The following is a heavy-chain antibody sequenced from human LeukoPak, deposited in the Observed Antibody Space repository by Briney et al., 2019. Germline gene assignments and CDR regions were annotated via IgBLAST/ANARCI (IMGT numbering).Heavy chain of an antibody. V-gene: IGHV4-39*07. CDR1: GGSISSSSYY. Sequence: SETLSLTCTVSGGSISSSSYYWGWIRQPPGKGLEWIGSIYYSGSTYYNPSLKSRVTISVDTSKNQISLNLSSVTAADTAVYYCARTIVAYFYMDVWGRGTTVTVSS. CDR2: IYYSGST. D-gene: IGHD2/OR15-2a*01. J-gene: IGHJ6*03. CDR3: ARTIVAYFYMDV.